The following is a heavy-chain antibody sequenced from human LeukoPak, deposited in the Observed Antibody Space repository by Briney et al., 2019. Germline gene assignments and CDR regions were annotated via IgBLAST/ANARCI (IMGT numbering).Heavy chain of an antibody. J-gene: IGHJ3*02. CDR2: ISAYNGNT. D-gene: IGHD3-22*01. V-gene: IGHV1-18*01. CDR1: GYTFTSYG. Sequence: ASVKVSCKASGYTFTSYGISWVRQAPGQGLEWMGWISAYNGNTNYAQKLQGRVTMTTDTSTSTAYMELRSLRSDDTAVYYCARGAPNYYDSSGLRIWGQGIMVTVSS. CDR3: ARGAPNYYDSSGLRI.